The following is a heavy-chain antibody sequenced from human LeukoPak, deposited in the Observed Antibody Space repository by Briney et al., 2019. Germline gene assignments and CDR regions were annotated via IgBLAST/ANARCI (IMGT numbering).Heavy chain of an antibody. Sequence: SETLSLTCTVSGGSISSYYWSWIRQPPGKGLEWIGYIYYSGSTNYNPSLKSRVTISVDTSKNQFSLKLSSVTAADTAVYYCARAFTMVRGHDWFDPWGQGTLVTVSS. D-gene: IGHD3-10*01. CDR3: ARAFTMVRGHDWFDP. CDR2: IYYSGST. J-gene: IGHJ5*02. CDR1: GGSISSYY. V-gene: IGHV4-59*01.